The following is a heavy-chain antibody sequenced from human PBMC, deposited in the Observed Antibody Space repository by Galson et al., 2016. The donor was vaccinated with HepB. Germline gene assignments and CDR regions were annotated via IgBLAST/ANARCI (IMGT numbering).Heavy chain of an antibody. J-gene: IGHJ4*02. CDR1: GASFNGYS. D-gene: IGHD2-21*02. CDR2: GYYSGST. Sequence: ETLSLTCTVSGASFNGYSCTWIRQPPGQGLAWIGYGYYSGSTTYNPSLKSRVTISVDTSKNQFSLKLSSVTAADTALYYCASLNCVGDCYPLHWGQGTPVTVSS. V-gene: IGHV4-59*01. CDR3: ASLNCVGDCYPLH.